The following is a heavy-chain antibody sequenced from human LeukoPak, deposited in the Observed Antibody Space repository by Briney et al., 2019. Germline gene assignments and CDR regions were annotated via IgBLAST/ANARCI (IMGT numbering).Heavy chain of an antibody. CDR2: IHYSGST. CDR3: ASTEWNYAR. D-gene: IGHD1-7*01. V-gene: IGHV4-59*02. Sequence: PETLSLTSTVSGGSVTIYYGSCIPQPPGKGVEWIGNIHYSGSTKYNPSLESRVPISIATSKNQFSLKLTSVTAADTAVYYCASTEWNYARWGQGILVTVSS. CDR1: GGSVTIYY. J-gene: IGHJ4*02.